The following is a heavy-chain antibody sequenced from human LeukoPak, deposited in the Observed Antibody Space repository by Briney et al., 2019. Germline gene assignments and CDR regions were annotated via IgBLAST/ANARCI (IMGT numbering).Heavy chain of an antibody. D-gene: IGHD3-22*01. CDR3: ARDRRGGGYYWGGNY. V-gene: IGHV3-23*01. CDR1: GFTFSSYA. Sequence: GGSLRLSCAASGFTFSSYAMSWVRQAPGKGLEWVSAISGSGGSTYYADSVKGRFTISRDNSKNTLYLQMNSLRAEDTAVYYCARDRRGGGYYWGGNYWGQGTLVTVSS. CDR2: ISGSGGST. J-gene: IGHJ4*02.